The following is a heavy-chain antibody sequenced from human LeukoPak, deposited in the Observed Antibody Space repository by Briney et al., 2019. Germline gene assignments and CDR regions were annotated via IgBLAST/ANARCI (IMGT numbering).Heavy chain of an antibody. CDR2: ISGSGGST. CDR1: AFTFSSYA. V-gene: IGHV3-23*01. CDR3: ARRAAVYRKSDY. Sequence: PGGSLRLSCAASAFTFSSYAMNWVRQAPGKGLEWVSGISGSGGSTSYADSVKGRFTISRDNSKNTLYLQMNSLRAEDTAVYYCARRAAVYRKSDYWGQGTLVTVSS. J-gene: IGHJ4*02. D-gene: IGHD6-13*01.